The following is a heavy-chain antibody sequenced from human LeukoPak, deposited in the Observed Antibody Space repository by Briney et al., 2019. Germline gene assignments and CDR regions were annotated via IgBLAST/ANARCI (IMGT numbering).Heavy chain of an antibody. CDR1: GFTFSSYA. CDR3: AKDFRTIFGVVIIVDYYYGMDV. V-gene: IGHV3-23*01. CDR2: ISGSGGST. Sequence: GGPLRLSCAASGFTFSSYAMSWVRQAPGKGLEWVSAISGSGGSTYYADSVKGRFTISRDNSKNTLYLQMNSLRAEDTAVYYCAKDFRTIFGVVIIVDYYYGMDVWGQGTTVTVSS. J-gene: IGHJ6*02. D-gene: IGHD3-3*01.